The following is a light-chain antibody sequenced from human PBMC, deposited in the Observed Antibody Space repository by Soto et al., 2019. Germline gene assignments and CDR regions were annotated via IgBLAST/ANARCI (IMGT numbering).Light chain of an antibody. CDR1: QSVSSY. Sequence: EIVLTQSPATLSLSPGERATLSCRASQSVSSYLAWYQQKPGQAPRLLIYDASNRATGIPARFSGSGSGTDFTLTISSLEPEDFAVYYCQQRSNWPQEGYTFGQGTKLEIK. V-gene: IGKV3-11*01. CDR3: QQRSNWPQEGYT. J-gene: IGKJ2*01. CDR2: DAS.